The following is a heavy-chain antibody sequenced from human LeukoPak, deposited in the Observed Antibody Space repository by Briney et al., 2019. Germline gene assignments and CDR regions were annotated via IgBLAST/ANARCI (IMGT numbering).Heavy chain of an antibody. CDR2: IKYDGSDK. D-gene: IGHD6-19*01. CDR1: GFTFSSYW. V-gene: IGHV3-7*01. CDR3: ARPSFSSGSYFDH. Sequence: GGSLRLSCVASGFTFSSYWMSWVRQAPGKGLEWVATIKYDGSDKYYVDSVKGRFTISRDNAKNSLYLQMNSLSGEDTAVYFCARPSFSSGSYFDHWGQGTLVTVSS. J-gene: IGHJ4*02.